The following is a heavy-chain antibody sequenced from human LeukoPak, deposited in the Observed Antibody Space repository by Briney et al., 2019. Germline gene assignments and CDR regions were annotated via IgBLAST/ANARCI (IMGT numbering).Heavy chain of an antibody. J-gene: IGHJ5*02. V-gene: IGHV4-39*01. CDR1: GGSISSSSYY. Sequence: SETLSLTCTVSGGSISSSSYYWGWIRQPPGKGLEWIGSIYYSGSTYYNPSLKSRVTISVDTSKNKFSLKLSSVTAADTAVYYCASGGVGNEYSSSSAWFDPWGQGTLVTVSS. CDR3: ASGGVGNEYSSSSAWFDP. CDR2: IYYSGST. D-gene: IGHD6-6*01.